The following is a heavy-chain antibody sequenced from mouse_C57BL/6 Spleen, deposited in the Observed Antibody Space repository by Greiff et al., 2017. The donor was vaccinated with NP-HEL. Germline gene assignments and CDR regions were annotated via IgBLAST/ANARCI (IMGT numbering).Heavy chain of an antibody. CDR2: ISYDGSN. J-gene: IGHJ3*01. D-gene: IGHD2-4*01. CDR1: GYSITSGYY. CDR3: ARGRYDYLFAY. Sequence: ESGPGLVKPSQSLSLTCSVTGYSITSGYYWNWIRQFPGNKLEWMGYISYDGSNNYNPSLKNRISITRDTSKNQFFLKLNSVTTEDTATYYCARGRYDYLFAYWGQGTLVTVSA. V-gene: IGHV3-6*01.